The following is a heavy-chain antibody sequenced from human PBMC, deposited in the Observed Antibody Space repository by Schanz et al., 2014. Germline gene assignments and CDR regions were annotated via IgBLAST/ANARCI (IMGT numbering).Heavy chain of an antibody. CDR3: VRVSFADPRLYRGMDRDIDY. J-gene: IGHJ4*02. V-gene: IGHV3-23*04. CDR1: GFTFSSYA. Sequence: EVQLAESGGGLVQPGGSLRLSCAASGFTFSSYAMSWVRQAPGKGLEWVSAISGSGVSTYYADSVKGRFTISRDNSKNTLYLQMNSLRAEDTAVYYCVRVSFADPRLYRGMDRDIDYWGQGTLVTVSS. CDR2: ISGSGVST. D-gene: IGHD5-18*01.